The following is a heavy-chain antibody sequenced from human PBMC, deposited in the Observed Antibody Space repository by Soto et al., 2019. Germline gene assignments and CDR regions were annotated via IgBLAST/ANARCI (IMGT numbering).Heavy chain of an antibody. D-gene: IGHD3-22*01. Sequence: SVKVSCKASGGTFSSYAISWVRQAPGQGLEWMGGIIPIFGTANYAQKFQGRVTITADESTSTAYMELSSLRSEDTAVYYCARGGYYDSSGYPDPSYGMDVWGQGTTVTVSS. V-gene: IGHV1-69*13. CDR2: IIPIFGTA. CDR3: ARGGYYDSSGYPDPSYGMDV. J-gene: IGHJ6*02. CDR1: GGTFSSYA.